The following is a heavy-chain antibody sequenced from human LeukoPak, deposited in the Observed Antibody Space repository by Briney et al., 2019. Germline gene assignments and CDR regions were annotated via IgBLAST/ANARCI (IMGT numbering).Heavy chain of an antibody. CDR2: MNPNSGNT. V-gene: IGHV1-8*01. CDR1: GYTFTSYD. Sequence: ASVKVSCKASGYTFTSYDINWVRQATGQGREWMGWMNPNSGNTGYAQKFQGRVTMTRNTSISTAYMELSSLRSEDTAVYYCARAPFKDPTFFDPWGQGTLVTVSS. CDR3: ARAPFKDPTFFDP. J-gene: IGHJ5*02.